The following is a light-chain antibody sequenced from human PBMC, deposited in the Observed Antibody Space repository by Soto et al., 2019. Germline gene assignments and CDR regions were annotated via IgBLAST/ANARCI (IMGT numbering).Light chain of an antibody. CDR1: SSDVGGYNY. CDR3: SSYRSDTTYV. J-gene: IGLJ1*01. Sequence: HSVLTQPASVSGSPGQSITISCTGTSSDVGGYNYVSWYQHHPGKAPKLMIHEVSDRPSGISNRFSGSKSGNTASLTISGLQAEDEADYYCSSYRSDTTYVFGTGTKVTVL. CDR2: EVS. V-gene: IGLV2-14*01.